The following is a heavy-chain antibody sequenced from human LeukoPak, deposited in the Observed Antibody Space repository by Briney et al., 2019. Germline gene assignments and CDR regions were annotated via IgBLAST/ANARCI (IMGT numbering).Heavy chain of an antibody. CDR2: INHSGST. J-gene: IGHJ4*02. D-gene: IGHD6-13*01. Sequence: PSETLSLTCAVYGGSFSGYYWSWIRQPPGKGLEWIGEINHSGSTNYNPSLKSRVTISVDTSKNQFSLKLSSVTAADTAVYYCARGRGAAAAGKYYFGYWGQGTLVTVSS. V-gene: IGHV4-34*01. CDR3: ARGRGAAAAGKYYFGY. CDR1: GGSFSGYY.